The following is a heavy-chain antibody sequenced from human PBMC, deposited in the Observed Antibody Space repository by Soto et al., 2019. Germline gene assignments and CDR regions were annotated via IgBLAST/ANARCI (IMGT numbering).Heavy chain of an antibody. Sequence: SGPPLVNPTQTLTLTCTLSGFSLTTSGVSVGWIRQPPGTALEWLALIYWNDDKSYTPSLKSRHTITKDTAKNQVVLTMTNMDLVDTATYYLAYRLRYAAYWIDPWGQGTLVTVSS. CDR1: GFSLTTSGVS. CDR2: IYWNDDK. D-gene: IGHD1-1*01. V-gene: IGHV2-5*01. J-gene: IGHJ5*02. CDR3: AYRLRYAAYWIDP.